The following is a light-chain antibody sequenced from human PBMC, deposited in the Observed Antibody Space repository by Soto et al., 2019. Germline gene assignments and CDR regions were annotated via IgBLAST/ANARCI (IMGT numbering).Light chain of an antibody. Sequence: EIVLTQSPGTLSLSPGESATLSCRASQGVGRYLAWFQQKPGQVPRLLIYDASTRATGIPARFSGGGSGTDCTRTIGSLAPEDFAAYYCQQRSNWPLTFGPGTKVEIK. CDR1: QGVGRY. CDR2: DAS. V-gene: IGKV3-11*01. CDR3: QQRSNWPLT. J-gene: IGKJ3*01.